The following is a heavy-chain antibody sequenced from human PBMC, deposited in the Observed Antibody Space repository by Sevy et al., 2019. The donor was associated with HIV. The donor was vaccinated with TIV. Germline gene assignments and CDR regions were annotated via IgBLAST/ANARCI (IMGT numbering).Heavy chain of an antibody. J-gene: IGHJ5*02. V-gene: IGHV3-21*01. D-gene: IGHD2-15*01. CDR3: VAVYCTGGRCYWFDP. CDR1: GFTFSNYN. Sequence: GGSLGLSCAASGFTFSNYNMNWVRLAPGKGLDWVSSISGDGVYVHYADSVKGRFTISRDNAKNSLYLQMNSLRVEDTAVYYCVAVYCTGGRCYWFDPWGQGTLVTVSS. CDR2: ISGDGVYV.